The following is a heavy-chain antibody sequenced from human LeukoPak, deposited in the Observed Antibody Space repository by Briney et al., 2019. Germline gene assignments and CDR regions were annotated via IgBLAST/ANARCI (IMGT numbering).Heavy chain of an antibody. V-gene: IGHV4-34*01. D-gene: IGHD3-22*01. CDR2: INHSGST. CDR3: ARDRAQDYYDSSGYSPGAFDI. Sequence: SETLSLTCTVSGGSISSYYWSWIRQPPGKGLEWIGEINHSGSTNYNPSLKSRVTISVDTSKNQFSLKLSSVTAADTAVYYCARDRAQDYYDSSGYSPGAFDIWGQGTMVTVSS. CDR1: GGSISSYY. J-gene: IGHJ3*02.